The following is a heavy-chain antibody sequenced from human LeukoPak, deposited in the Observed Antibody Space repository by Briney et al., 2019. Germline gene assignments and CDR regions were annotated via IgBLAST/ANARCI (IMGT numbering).Heavy chain of an antibody. CDR1: GFTFDDYA. CDR2: ISWNSGSI. Sequence: PGGSLRLSCAASGFTFDDYAMHWVRQAPGKGLEWVSGISWNSGSIGYADSVKGRFTISRDNSKNTLYLQMNSLRAEDTAVYYCARGHNWNYAPYFDYWGQGTLVTVPS. J-gene: IGHJ4*02. D-gene: IGHD1-7*01. CDR3: ARGHNWNYAPYFDY. V-gene: IGHV3-9*01.